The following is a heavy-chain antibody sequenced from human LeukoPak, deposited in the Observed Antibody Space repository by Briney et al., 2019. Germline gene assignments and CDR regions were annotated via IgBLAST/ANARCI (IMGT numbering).Heavy chain of an antibody. CDR1: GGTFSSYA. D-gene: IGHD3-10*01. Sequence: ASVKVSCKASGGTFSSYAISWVRQAPGQGLEWMGWINPNSGGTNYAQKFQGRVTMTRDTSISTAYMELNRLRSDDTAMYYCARENLWFGTFPDWFDPWGQGTLVTVSS. V-gene: IGHV1-2*02. CDR2: INPNSGGT. J-gene: IGHJ5*02. CDR3: ARENLWFGTFPDWFDP.